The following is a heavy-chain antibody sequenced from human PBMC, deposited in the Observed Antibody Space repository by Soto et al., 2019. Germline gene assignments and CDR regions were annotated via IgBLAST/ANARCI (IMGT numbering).Heavy chain of an antibody. CDR1: GYTFSTYG. V-gene: IGHV1-18*01. CDR3: ARMGDVPYYYYGMDV. J-gene: IGHJ6*02. D-gene: IGHD3-16*01. CDR2: INGYNGNT. Sequence: QVQLVQSGAEVKKPGASVKVSCKASGYTFSTYGISWVRQAPGQGLEWMGWINGYNGNTNYAPKLQGRITMTTDTSTTTAYMELSSLRSDDTAVYYCARMGDVPYYYYGMDVWGQGTTVTVS.